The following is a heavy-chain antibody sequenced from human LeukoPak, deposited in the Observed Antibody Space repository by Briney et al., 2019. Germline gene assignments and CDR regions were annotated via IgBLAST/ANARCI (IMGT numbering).Heavy chain of an antibody. CDR3: ARGQMITFGGVIVSGVDY. V-gene: IGHV1-3*01. D-gene: IGHD3-16*02. CDR1: GYSFIAYG. J-gene: IGHJ4*02. CDR2: INAANGNT. Sequence: ASVKVSCKASGYSFIAYGLHWVRQAPGQRLEWMGWINAANGNTKYSQRFQGRVTITKDTSASTAYMELSSLRSEDTAVYYCARGQMITFGGVIVSGVDYWGQGTLVTVSS.